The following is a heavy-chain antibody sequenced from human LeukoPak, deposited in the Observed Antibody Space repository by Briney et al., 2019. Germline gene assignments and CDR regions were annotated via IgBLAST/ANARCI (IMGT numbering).Heavy chain of an antibody. D-gene: IGHD4-23*01. J-gene: IGHJ4*02. CDR2: ISSSSSYI. Sequence: GGSLRLSCAASGLTVSRNYMSWVRQAPGKGLEWVSSISSSSSYIYYADSVKGRFTISRDNAKNSLYLQMNSLRAEDTAVYYCARASGGTFDFDYWGQGTLVTVSS. CDR3: ARASGGTFDFDY. V-gene: IGHV3-21*01. CDR1: GLTVSRNY.